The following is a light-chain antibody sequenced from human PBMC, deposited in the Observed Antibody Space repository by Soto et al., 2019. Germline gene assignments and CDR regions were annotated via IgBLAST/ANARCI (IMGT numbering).Light chain of an antibody. V-gene: IGKV3-15*01. CDR3: QQYNTSPLT. CDR2: GAS. Sequence: EIVITQSPATVSVSPGERATLSCRASQSVSSNLAWYQQKPGQAPRLLIYGASSRATGIPVRFSGSGSGTEFTLTISSLQSEDFAVYYCQQYNTSPLTFGQGTRLEIK. CDR1: QSVSSN. J-gene: IGKJ5*01.